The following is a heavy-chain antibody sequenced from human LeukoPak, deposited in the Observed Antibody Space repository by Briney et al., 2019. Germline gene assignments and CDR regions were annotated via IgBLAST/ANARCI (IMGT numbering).Heavy chain of an antibody. D-gene: IGHD3-10*01. J-gene: IGHJ4*02. CDR1: GFTFSSYA. CDR2: ISGSGGST. CDR3: ARDLRGSDAYYFDY. Sequence: PGGSLRLSCAASGFTFSSYAMSWVRQAPGKGLEWVSAISGSGGSTYYADSVKGRFTISRDNSKNTLYLQMNSLRGEDTAVYYCARDLRGSDAYYFDYWGQGTLVTVSS. V-gene: IGHV3-23*01.